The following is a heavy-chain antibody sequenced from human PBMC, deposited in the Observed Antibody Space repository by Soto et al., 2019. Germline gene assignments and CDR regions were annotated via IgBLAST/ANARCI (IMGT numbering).Heavy chain of an antibody. D-gene: IGHD5-18*01. Sequence: QITLKESGPTLVKPTQTLTLTCTFSGFSLTTRGVGVGWIRQPPGKALEWLALIYWDDDEGYSPSLKSRLTTTNHTSKLQLLLTMINMDPVDTATYYSAHRPRGYSYHFDYWGQGTLVTVSS. V-gene: IGHV2-5*02. CDR2: IYWDDDE. CDR3: AHRPRGYSYHFDY. CDR1: GFSLTTRGVG. J-gene: IGHJ4*02.